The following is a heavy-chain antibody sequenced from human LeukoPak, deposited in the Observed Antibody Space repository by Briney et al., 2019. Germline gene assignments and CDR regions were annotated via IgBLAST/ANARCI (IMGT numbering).Heavy chain of an antibody. CDR2: IYYSGSA. J-gene: IGHJ4*02. Sequence: SQTLSLTCTVSGGSISSSGYYWSWIRQHPGKGLEWIGYIYYSGSAYYNPSLKSRVTMSVDTSKNQFSLKLSSVTAADTAVYYCARGETISGVGILLFDYWGQGTLVTVS. D-gene: IGHD5-18*01. CDR3: ARGETISGVGILLFDY. CDR1: GGSISSSGYY. V-gene: IGHV4-31*03.